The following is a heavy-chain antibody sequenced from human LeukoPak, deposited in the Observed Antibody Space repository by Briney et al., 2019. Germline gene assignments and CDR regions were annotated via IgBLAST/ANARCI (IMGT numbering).Heavy chain of an antibody. V-gene: IGHV3-21*01. CDR1: GFTFSSYS. Sequence: GGSLRLSCAASGFTFSSYSMNWVRQAPGKGLEWVSSISSSSRYIYYADSVKGRFTISRDNAKNSLYLQMNSLRAEDTAVYYCARDPGALLLWFGEDGMDVWGQGTTVTVSS. CDR3: ARDPGALLLWFGEDGMDV. D-gene: IGHD3-10*01. J-gene: IGHJ6*02. CDR2: ISSSSRYI.